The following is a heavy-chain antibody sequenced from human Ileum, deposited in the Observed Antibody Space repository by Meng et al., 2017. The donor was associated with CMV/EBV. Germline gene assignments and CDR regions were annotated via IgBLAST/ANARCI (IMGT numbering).Heavy chain of an antibody. Sequence: QVQLAQSGAEVKKPGSSVKVSCKASGYTFTDYYMHWVRQAPGQGLEWMGWIKPHSGDTKYEKKFQGRVTMTSDTSISTVYMELTRLTPDDTAIYYCAREIIMAARAFGYWGQGTLVTVSS. CDR3: AREIIMAARAFGY. V-gene: IGHV1-2*02. CDR1: GYTFTDYY. CDR2: IKPHSGDT. D-gene: IGHD5-12*01. J-gene: IGHJ4*02.